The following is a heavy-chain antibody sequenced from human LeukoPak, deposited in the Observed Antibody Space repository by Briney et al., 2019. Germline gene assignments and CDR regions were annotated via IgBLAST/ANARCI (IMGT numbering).Heavy chain of an antibody. J-gene: IGHJ3*02. CDR1: GGSISSSSKF. CDR2: LHPSTTT. CDR3: ARQSCSSTSCPHRNVFDI. V-gene: IGHV4-39*01. D-gene: IGHD2-2*01. Sequence: SETLSLTCTVSGGSISSSSKFWGWIRQPPGKGLEWIGSLHPSTTTYYNPSLRSRVGISVDTSKNQFSLQLSSVTAADTAVYYCARQSCSSTSCPHRNVFDIWGQGTMVTVSP.